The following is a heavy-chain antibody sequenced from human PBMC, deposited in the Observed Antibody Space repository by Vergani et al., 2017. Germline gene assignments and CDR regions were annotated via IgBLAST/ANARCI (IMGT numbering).Heavy chain of an antibody. CDR2: IYTSGRT. CDR1: GCSISSGSYY. D-gene: IGHD6-19*01. J-gene: IGHJ5*02. Sequence: QVQLQESGPGLVKPSQTLSLTCTVSGCSISSGSYYWSWIRQPAGKGLEWIGRIYTSGRTNYNPSLKSRVTISVDTSKNQFSLKLSSVTAADTAVYYCAGDPGSSGWPNWFDPWGQGTLVTVSS. V-gene: IGHV4-61*02. CDR3: AGDPGSSGWPNWFDP.